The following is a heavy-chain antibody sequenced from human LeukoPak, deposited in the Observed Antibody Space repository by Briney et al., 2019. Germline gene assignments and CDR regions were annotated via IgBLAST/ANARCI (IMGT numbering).Heavy chain of an antibody. CDR1: GFTFSSYE. V-gene: IGHV3-48*03. CDR3: ARDHRPYSSSPRWFDP. Sequence: GGSLRLSCAASGFTFSSYEMNWVRQAPGKGLEWISYISSRGNTMYYADSVKGRFTISRDNAKNSLYLQMNSLRAEDTAVYYCARDHRPYSSSPRWFDPWGQGTLVTVSS. D-gene: IGHD6-13*01. J-gene: IGHJ5*02. CDR2: ISSRGNTM.